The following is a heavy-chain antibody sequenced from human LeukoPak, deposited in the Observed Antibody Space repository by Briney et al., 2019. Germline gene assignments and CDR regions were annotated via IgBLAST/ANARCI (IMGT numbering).Heavy chain of an antibody. CDR2: ISSSGSYI. CDR1: GFTFSSYS. Sequence: GGSLRLSCAASGFTFSSYSMNWVRQAPGKGLEWVSSISSSGSYIYYADSVKGRFTISRDNAKNSLYLQMNSLRAEDTAVYYCARVVPPYGSGSRYYYMDVWGKGTTVTVSS. CDR3: ARVVPPYGSGSRYYYMDV. D-gene: IGHD3-10*01. J-gene: IGHJ6*03. V-gene: IGHV3-21*01.